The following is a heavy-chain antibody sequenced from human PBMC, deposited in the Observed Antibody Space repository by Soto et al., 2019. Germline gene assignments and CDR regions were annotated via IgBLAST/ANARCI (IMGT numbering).Heavy chain of an antibody. Sequence: AAVKVSCKASGYIFRGHCIFWVRQSPGQGLQWMGIINPGVGRTAYVHKFQGRVTLTRDMSTSTVYMQLTSLTNDHTADYYCARYVFGPVVTYVMYFWGQGTRVTVSS. CDR3: ARYVFGPVVTYVMYF. CDR1: GYIFRGHC. V-gene: IGHV1-46*01. J-gene: IGHJ6*02. D-gene: IGHD3-10*02. CDR2: INPGVGRT.